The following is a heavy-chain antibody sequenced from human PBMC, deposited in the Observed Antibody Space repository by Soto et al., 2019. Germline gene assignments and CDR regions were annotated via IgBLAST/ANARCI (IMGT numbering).Heavy chain of an antibody. D-gene: IGHD2-2*01. V-gene: IGHV3-23*01. CDR2: ISGSGGST. CDR3: AKDGDVVPYGGYRY. J-gene: IGHJ4*02. Sequence: GGSLRLSCAASGFTFSSYAMSWVRQAPGKGLEWVSAISGSGGSTYYADSVKGRFTSSRDNSKNTLYLQMNSLRAEDTAVYYCAKDGDVVPYGGYRYWGQGTLVTVSS. CDR1: GFTFSSYA.